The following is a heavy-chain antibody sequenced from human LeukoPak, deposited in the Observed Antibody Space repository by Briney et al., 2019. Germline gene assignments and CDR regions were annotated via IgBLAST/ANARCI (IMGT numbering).Heavy chain of an antibody. CDR3: ARMEMATAIFDY. CDR1: GYTFTSYD. J-gene: IGHJ4*02. CDR2: MNPNSGNT. D-gene: IGHD5-24*01. V-gene: IGHV1-8*01. Sequence: GASVKVSCKASGYTFTSYDINWVRQATGQGLEWMGWMNPNSGNTGYAQKFQGRVTMTRNTSISTAYMEVSSLRSEDTAMYYCARMEMATAIFDYWGQGTLVTVSS.